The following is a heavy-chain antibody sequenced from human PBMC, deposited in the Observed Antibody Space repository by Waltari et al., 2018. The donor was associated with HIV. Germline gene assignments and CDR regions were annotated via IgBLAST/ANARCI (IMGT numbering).Heavy chain of an antibody. Sequence: QLQLQESGPGLMKPSETLSLNCTVSGGSISSSYYWGWIRQSPGKGLEWIGSLYYRGTPVNNPSLKSRVTIFLETSKNQFSLQLSAVTAADTAIYYCARLGTRFFESPRYYGMDVWGRGTSVTVSS. CDR3: ARLGTRFFESPRYYGMDV. CDR1: GGSISSSYY. J-gene: IGHJ6*02. CDR2: LYYRGTP. D-gene: IGHD3-3*01. V-gene: IGHV4-39*01.